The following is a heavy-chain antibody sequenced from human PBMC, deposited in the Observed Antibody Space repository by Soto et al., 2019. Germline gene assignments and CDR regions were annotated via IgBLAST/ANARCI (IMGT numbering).Heavy chain of an antibody. CDR2: ISYDGSNK. Sequence: GSLRLSCAASGFTFSSYAMHWVRQAPGKGLEWVAVISYDGSNKYYADSVKGRFTISRDNSKNTPYLQMNSLRAEDTAVYYCARDDYDSRDHYYYYYGMDVWGQGTTVTVSS. CDR3: ARDDYDSRDHYYYYYGMDV. CDR1: GFTFSSYA. D-gene: IGHD3-22*01. J-gene: IGHJ6*02. V-gene: IGHV3-30-3*01.